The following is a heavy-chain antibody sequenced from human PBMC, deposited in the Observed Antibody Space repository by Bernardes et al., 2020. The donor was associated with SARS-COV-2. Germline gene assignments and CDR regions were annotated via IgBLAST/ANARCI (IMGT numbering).Heavy chain of an antibody. V-gene: IGHV3-20*01. CDR3: ARGIYFSSTSCYIPNYYYGMDV. CDR1: GFTFDDYG. D-gene: IGHD2-2*02. Sequence: GGSLRLSCAASGFTFDDYGMSWVRQAPGKGLEWVSGINWNGGSTGYADSVKGRFTISRDNAKNSLYLQMNSLRAEDTALYHCARGIYFSSTSCYIPNYYYGMDVWGQGTTVTVSS. J-gene: IGHJ6*02. CDR2: INWNGGST.